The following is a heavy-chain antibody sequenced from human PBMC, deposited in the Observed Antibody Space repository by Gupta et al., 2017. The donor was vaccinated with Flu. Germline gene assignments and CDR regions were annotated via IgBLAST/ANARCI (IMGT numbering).Heavy chain of an antibody. D-gene: IGHD2-15*01. CDR1: GFTFSNAW. CDR3: TTVKEVVVAATEALDFDP. CDR2: IKSKTDGGTT. J-gene: IGHJ5*02. Sequence: GESGGGSAKHGGSLRLSCAASGFTFSNAWMSWVCQAPGKGLEWVGRIKSKTDGGTTDYAAPVKGRFTISRDDSKNTLYLQMNNLKTEDTAVYYCTTVKEVVVAATEALDFDPWVQVTLVTGSS. V-gene: IGHV3-15*01.